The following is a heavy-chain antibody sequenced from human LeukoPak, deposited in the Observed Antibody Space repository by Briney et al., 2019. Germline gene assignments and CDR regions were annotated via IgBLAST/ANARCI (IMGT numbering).Heavy chain of an antibody. CDR2: ISSSSSYI. CDR1: GFTLSSYS. D-gene: IGHD6-13*01. Sequence: GGALRLSCAAPGFTLSSYSMNWVRQAAGKGLEWVSSISSSSSYIYYVDSVKGRFTISRDNAKNSLYLQMNSLRAEDTAVYYCARDRGSSSWYNWFDPWGQGTLVTVSS. J-gene: IGHJ5*02. V-gene: IGHV3-21*01. CDR3: ARDRGSSSWYNWFDP.